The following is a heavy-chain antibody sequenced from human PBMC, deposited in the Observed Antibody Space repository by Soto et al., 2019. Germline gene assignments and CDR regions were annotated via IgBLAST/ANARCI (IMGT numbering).Heavy chain of an antibody. D-gene: IGHD3-3*01. CDR2: IWYDGSNK. Sequence: QVQLVESGGGVVQPGRSLRLSCAASGFSFNRYGMHWVRQAPGKGLEWVAVIWYDGSNKNYADSVKGRFTISRDNSKNALYLEMNSLRAEDTAVYYCARDWGITPFGVVSHQLDYWGQGILVTVSS. J-gene: IGHJ4*02. CDR3: ARDWGITPFGVVSHQLDY. V-gene: IGHV3-33*01. CDR1: GFSFNRYG.